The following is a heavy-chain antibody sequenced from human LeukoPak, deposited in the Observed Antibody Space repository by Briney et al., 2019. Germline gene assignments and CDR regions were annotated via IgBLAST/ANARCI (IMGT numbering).Heavy chain of an antibody. V-gene: IGHV4-61*01. CDR3: ARSLDSSSFYYYYYMDV. CDR2: IYYSGST. Sequence: SETLSLTCTVSGGSISSSSYYWSWIRQPPGKGLEWIGYIYYSGSTNYNPSLKSRVTISVDTSKNQFSLKLSSVTAADTAVYYCARSLDSSSFYYYYYMDVWGKGTTVTVSS. CDR1: GGSISSSSYY. J-gene: IGHJ6*03. D-gene: IGHD6-6*01.